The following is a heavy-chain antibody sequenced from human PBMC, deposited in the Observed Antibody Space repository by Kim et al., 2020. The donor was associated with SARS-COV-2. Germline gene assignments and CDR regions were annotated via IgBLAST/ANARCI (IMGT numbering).Heavy chain of an antibody. V-gene: IGHV4-34*01. CDR3: RSGLSYYYYYGMDV. Sequence: SETLSLTCAVYGGSFSGYYWSWIRQPPGKGLEWIGEINHSGSTNYNPSLKSRVTISVDTSKNQFSLKLSSVTAADTAVYYCRSGLSYYYYYGMDVWGQGTTVTVSS. CDR2: INHSGST. CDR1: GGSFSGYY. J-gene: IGHJ6*02.